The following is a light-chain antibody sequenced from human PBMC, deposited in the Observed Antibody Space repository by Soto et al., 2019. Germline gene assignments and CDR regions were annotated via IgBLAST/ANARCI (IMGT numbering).Light chain of an antibody. CDR1: QDIRDD. CDR3: LQDINYPWT. Sequence: IQVTQAPSSLSASVGDRVTITCRASQDIRDDLGWYQQKPGKAPKVLIYGASNLQSGVAPRFSGSGAGKDFTLSISSLPPEDAATYYCLQDINYPWTFGQGTKVDIK. J-gene: IGKJ1*01. V-gene: IGKV1-6*01. CDR2: GAS.